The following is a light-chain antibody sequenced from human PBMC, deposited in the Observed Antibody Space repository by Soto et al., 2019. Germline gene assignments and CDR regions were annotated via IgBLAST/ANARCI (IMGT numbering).Light chain of an antibody. J-gene: IGKJ5*01. V-gene: IGKV3-11*01. Sequence: EIVLTQSPATLSLSPGETATLSCRASQSVSGYIGWYQQKPGQAPRLLIYADSNRATGIPARFSGSGSGTDFTLTISSLEPEDFSVYYCQQRYNCPITFGQGTRLEIK. CDR1: QSVSGY. CDR2: ADS. CDR3: QQRYNCPIT.